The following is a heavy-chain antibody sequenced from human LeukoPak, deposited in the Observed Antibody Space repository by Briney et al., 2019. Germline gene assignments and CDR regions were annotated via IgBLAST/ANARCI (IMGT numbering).Heavy chain of an antibody. CDR2: MNPNSGNT. Sequence: GASVKVSCKASGYTFTSYDINWVRPATGQGLEWMGWMNPNSGNTGYAQKFQGRVTMTRNTSISTAYMELSSLRSEDTAVYYCAQGGTASDYFDYWGQGTLVTVSS. CDR3: AQGGTASDYFDY. D-gene: IGHD3-3*01. V-gene: IGHV1-8*01. J-gene: IGHJ4*02. CDR1: GYTFTSYD.